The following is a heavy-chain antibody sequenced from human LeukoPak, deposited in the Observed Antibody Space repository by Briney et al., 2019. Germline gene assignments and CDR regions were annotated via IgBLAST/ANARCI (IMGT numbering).Heavy chain of an antibody. Sequence: GGSLRLSCVASGFSFSRYWMSWVRQAPGKGLEWVANINQDGSEKYYVDSVKGRFTISRDNSKNTLYLQMNSLRAEDTAVYYCAKDPGVLGRGSYSYFDYWGQGTLVTVSS. CDR2: INQDGSEK. CDR3: AKDPGVLGRGSYSYFDY. CDR1: GFSFSRYW. V-gene: IGHV3-7*03. D-gene: IGHD1-26*01. J-gene: IGHJ4*02.